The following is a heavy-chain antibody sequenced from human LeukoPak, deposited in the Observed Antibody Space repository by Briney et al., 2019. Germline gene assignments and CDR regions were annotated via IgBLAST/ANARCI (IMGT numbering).Heavy chain of an antibody. CDR2: INPNSGGT. J-gene: IGHJ4*02. CDR1: GYTFTGYS. V-gene: IGHV1-2*02. CDR3: ARDLGYYDRLDQFDC. D-gene: IGHD3-22*01. Sequence: GASVKVSCKASGYTFTGYSIHWVRQAPGQGLEWMGWINPNSGGTNSAQQFQGRVTLTRDTSISTAYMELSRLRSDDTAVYYCARDLGYYDRLDQFDCWGQGTLVTVFS.